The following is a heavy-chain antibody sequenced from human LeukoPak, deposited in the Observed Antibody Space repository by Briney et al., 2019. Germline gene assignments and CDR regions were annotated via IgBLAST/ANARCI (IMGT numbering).Heavy chain of an antibody. J-gene: IGHJ3*02. D-gene: IGHD6-19*01. CDR2: IYYSGNT. V-gene: IGHV4-59*01. Sequence: PSETLSLTCTVSGGSISSYYWSWIRQPPGKGLEWIGYIYYSGNTNYNPSLKSRVTISVDTSKNQFSLKLSPVTAADTAVYYCARGGAAVADRAFDIWGQGTMVTVSS. CDR3: ARGGAAVADRAFDI. CDR1: GGSISSYY.